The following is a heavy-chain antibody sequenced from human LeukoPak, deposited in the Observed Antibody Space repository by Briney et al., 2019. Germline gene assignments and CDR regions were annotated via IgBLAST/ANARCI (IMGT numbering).Heavy chain of an antibody. Sequence: LSFAAPGFPFRSYWIHSVPQATAKGVVRVPRINSEESVSRDADSVRRRFNSSRDNAKNTLFLQMDSLRDEDTAVYYCVRGDGPLDYWGQGTLVTVSS. CDR3: VRGDGPLDY. D-gene: IGHD2-21*02. J-gene: IGHJ4*02. V-gene: IGHV3-74*01. CDR2: INSEESVS. CDR1: GFPFRSYW.